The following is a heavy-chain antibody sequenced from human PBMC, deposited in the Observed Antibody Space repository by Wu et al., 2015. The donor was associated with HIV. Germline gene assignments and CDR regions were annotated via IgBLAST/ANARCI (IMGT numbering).Heavy chain of an antibody. CDR2: ISAYNGNT. CDR1: GYTFTSYG. CDR3: ARDPVGDGYKSYYYYGMDV. V-gene: IGHV1-18*01. Sequence: QVQLVQSGAEVKKPGASVKVSCQASGYTFTSYGISWVRQAPGQGLEWMGWISAYNGNTNYAQKLQGRVTMTTDTSTSTAYMLLRSLRSDDTAVYYCARDPVGDGYKSYYYYGMDVWGQGTTVTVSS. D-gene: IGHD5-24*01. J-gene: IGHJ6*02.